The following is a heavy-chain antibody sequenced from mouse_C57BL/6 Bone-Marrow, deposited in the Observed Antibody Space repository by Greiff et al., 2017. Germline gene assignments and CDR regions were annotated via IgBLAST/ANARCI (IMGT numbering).Heavy chain of an antibody. V-gene: IGHV1-55*01. J-gene: IGHJ1*03. D-gene: IGHD2-3*01. CDR3: ARYDGYCLGWYFDV. CDR1: GYTFTSYW. CDR2: IYPGSGST. Sequence: QVQLQQSGAELVKPGASVKMSCKASGYTFTSYWITWVKQRPGQGLEWIGDIYPGSGSTNYNEKFKSKATLTVDTSSSTAYMQLSSLTSEDSAVYYCARYDGYCLGWYFDVWGTGTTVTVSS.